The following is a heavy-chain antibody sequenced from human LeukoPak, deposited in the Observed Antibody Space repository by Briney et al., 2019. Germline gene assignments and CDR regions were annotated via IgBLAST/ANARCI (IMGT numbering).Heavy chain of an antibody. CDR1: GFTFCGYW. CDR3: ARDPSTVTTGYY. V-gene: IGHV3-7*01. J-gene: IGHJ4*02. D-gene: IGHD4-17*01. CDR2: INQDGSEK. Sequence: PGGSLRLSCAVSGFTFCGYWMSWVRQAPGKGLEWVAHINQDGSEKYYVDSVRRRFTISRDNARSSLYLQMNSLRAEDTAVYYCARDPSTVTTGYYWGKGTLVTVFS.